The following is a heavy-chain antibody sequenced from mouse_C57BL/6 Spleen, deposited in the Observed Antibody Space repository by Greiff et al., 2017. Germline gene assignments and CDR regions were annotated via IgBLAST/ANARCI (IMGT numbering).Heavy chain of an antibody. Sequence: QVQLQQSGPGLVQPSQSLSITCTVSGFSLTSYGVPWVRQSPGKGLEWLGVIWSGGSTAYNAAFISRLSIIKNNTKNEDYFQKNQLKADNTAIYYSSRKLDYYDSSYDYCAIDYWGQGTSVTVSS. CDR3: SRKLDYYDSSYDYCAIDY. V-gene: IGHV2-2*01. D-gene: IGHD1-1*01. CDR2: IWSGGST. CDR1: GFSLTSYG. J-gene: IGHJ4*01.